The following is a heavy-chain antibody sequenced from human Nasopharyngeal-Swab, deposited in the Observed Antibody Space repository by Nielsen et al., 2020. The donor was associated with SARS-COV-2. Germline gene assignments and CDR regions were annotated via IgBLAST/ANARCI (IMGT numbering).Heavy chain of an antibody. J-gene: IGHJ3*02. V-gene: IGHV3-48*03. Sequence: GESLKISCAASGFTFSSYEMNWVRQAPGKGLEWVSYISSSGSTIYYADSVKGRFTISRDNAKNSLYLQMNSLRAEDTAVYYCARDDHTVVVTAVGHDAFDIWGQETMVTVSS. CDR3: ARDDHTVVVTAVGHDAFDI. CDR2: ISSSGSTI. D-gene: IGHD2-21*02. CDR1: GFTFSSYE.